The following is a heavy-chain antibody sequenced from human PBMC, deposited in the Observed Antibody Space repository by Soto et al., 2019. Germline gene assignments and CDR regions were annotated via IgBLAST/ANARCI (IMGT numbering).Heavy chain of an antibody. Sequence: ASVKVSCKASGYTFTSYGISWVRQAPGQGLEWMGWISAYNGNTNYAQKLQGRVTMTTDTSTSTAYMELRSLRSDDTAVYYCARGGLSVTSFLGYYYYMDVWGKGITVTVSS. V-gene: IGHV1-18*01. J-gene: IGHJ6*03. CDR1: GYTFTSYG. D-gene: IGHD3-10*01. CDR2: ISAYNGNT. CDR3: ARGGLSVTSFLGYYYYMDV.